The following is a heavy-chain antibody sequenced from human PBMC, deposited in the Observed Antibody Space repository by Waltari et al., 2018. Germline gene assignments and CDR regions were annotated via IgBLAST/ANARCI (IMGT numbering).Heavy chain of an antibody. Sequence: QVQLVQSGAEVKKPGSSVKVSCKASGGTFSSYAISWVRQAPGQGLEWMGGIIPIFGTANYAQKFQCRVTITADESTSTAYMELSSLRSEDTAVYYCARVLYYGSGSYLGEIDYWGQGTLVTVSS. J-gene: IGHJ4*02. V-gene: IGHV1-69*13. CDR2: IIPIFGTA. CDR3: ARVLYYGSGSYLGEIDY. CDR1: GGTFSSYA. D-gene: IGHD3-10*01.